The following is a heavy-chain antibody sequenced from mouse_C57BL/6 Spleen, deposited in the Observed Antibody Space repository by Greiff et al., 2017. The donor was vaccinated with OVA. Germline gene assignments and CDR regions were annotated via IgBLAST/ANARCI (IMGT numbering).Heavy chain of an antibody. CDR2: IYPSDSET. CDR1: GYTFTSYW. J-gene: IGHJ1*03. Sequence: VQLQQPGAELVRPGSSVKLSCKASGYTFTSYWMDWVKQRPGQGLEWIGNIYPSDSETHYNQKFKDKATLTVDKSSSTAYMQLSSLTSEDSAVYYCARVVTIRYFDVWGTGTTVTVSS. CDR3: ARVVTIRYFDV. V-gene: IGHV1-61*01. D-gene: IGHD2-2*01.